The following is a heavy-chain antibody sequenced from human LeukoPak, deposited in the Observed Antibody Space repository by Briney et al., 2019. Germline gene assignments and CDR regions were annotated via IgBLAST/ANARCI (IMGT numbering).Heavy chain of an antibody. CDR3: ARVRKLRTRGVMDPLDY. J-gene: IGHJ4*02. CDR2: IQQDGSEE. D-gene: IGHD3-10*01. CDR1: GFTFNYYW. Sequence: GGSLRLSCAASGFTFNYYWLTWVRQAPGKGLEWVANIQQDGSEEYYVDSVKGRFIISRDNAKNSLYLQMNSLRAEDTAVYYCARVRKLRTRGVMDPLDYWGQGTLVTVSS. V-gene: IGHV3-7*01.